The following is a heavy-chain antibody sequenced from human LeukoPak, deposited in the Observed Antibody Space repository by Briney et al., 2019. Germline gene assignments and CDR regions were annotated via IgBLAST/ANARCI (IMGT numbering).Heavy chain of an antibody. V-gene: IGHV4-30-4*01. D-gene: IGHD4-17*01. CDR3: ARQKRIYGDYEDY. CDR1: GASISSGDYF. J-gene: IGHJ4*02. Sequence: PSETLSLTCTVSGASISSGDYFWSWIRQPPGKGLEWIGSIYYSGSTYYNPSLKSRVTISVDTSKNQFSLKLSSVTAADTAVYYCARQKRIYGDYEDYWGQGTLVTVSS. CDR2: IYYSGST.